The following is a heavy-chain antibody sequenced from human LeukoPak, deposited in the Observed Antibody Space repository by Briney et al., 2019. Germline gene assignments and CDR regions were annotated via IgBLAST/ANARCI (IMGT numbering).Heavy chain of an antibody. CDR2: IYYSGST. V-gene: IGHV4-59*08. Sequence: SETLSLTCAVYGGSFSGYYWSWIRQPPGKGLEWIGYIYYSGSTNYNPSLKSRVTISVDTSKNQFSLKLSSVTAADTAVYYCARHSLYYDILTGYLSYGMDVWGQGTTVTVSS. D-gene: IGHD3-9*01. CDR1: GGSFSGYY. J-gene: IGHJ6*02. CDR3: ARHSLYYDILTGYLSYGMDV.